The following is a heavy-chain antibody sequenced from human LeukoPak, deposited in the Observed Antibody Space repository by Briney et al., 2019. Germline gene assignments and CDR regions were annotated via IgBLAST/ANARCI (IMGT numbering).Heavy chain of an antibody. D-gene: IGHD6-19*01. J-gene: IGHJ5*02. CDR3: ARVLPIAVAGTRYNWFDP. CDR2: IYYSGST. V-gene: IGHV4-61*08. Sequence: SETLSLTCAVSGGSISSGGYSWSWIRQPPGKGLEWIGYIYYSGSTNYNPSLKSRVTISVDTSKNQFSLKLSSVTAADTAVYYCARVLPIAVAGTRYNWFDPWGQGTLVTVSS. CDR1: GGSISSGGYS.